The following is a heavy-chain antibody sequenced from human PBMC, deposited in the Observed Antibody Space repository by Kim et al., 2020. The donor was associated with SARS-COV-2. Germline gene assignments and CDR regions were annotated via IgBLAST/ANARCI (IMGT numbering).Heavy chain of an antibody. D-gene: IGHD5-12*01. CDR1: GGSVSSDY. CDR2: ISYTAGA. CDR3: ARVRPGRLLFDY. Sequence: SETLSLTCTVSGGSVSSDYWSWIRQPPGKALEYIAYISYTAGANYNPSLKSRVTISVDTSKNLFSLRLNSVTAADTAMYYCARVRPGRLLFDYWGQGTLVTVSP. V-gene: IGHV4-59*02. J-gene: IGHJ4*02.